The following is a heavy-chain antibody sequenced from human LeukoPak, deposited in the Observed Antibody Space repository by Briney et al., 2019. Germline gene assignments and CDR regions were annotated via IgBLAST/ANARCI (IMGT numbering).Heavy chain of an antibody. J-gene: IGHJ3*02. CDR3: ARGALWADHDAFDI. CDR1: GGSISSYY. CDR2: IYTSGST. D-gene: IGHD1-26*01. Sequence: HSETLSLTCTVSGGSISSYYWSWIRQPAGKGLEWIGRIYTSGSTNYNPSLKSRVTMSVGTSKNQFSLKLSSVTAADTAVYYCARGALWADHDAFDIWGQGTMVTVSS. V-gene: IGHV4-4*07.